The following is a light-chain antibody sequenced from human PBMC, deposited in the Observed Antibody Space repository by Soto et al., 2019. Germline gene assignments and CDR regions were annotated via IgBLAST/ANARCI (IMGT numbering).Light chain of an antibody. CDR1: RNINNL. Sequence: DIQMTQSPSTLSASVGDRVAITCRASRNINNLLAWYQQKPGKAPKLLIYKASSLESGVPSRFSGSGSGTEFTLTSSSLQPDDFATYYCQRYYAFPLTFGGGTNVEIK. J-gene: IGKJ4*01. V-gene: IGKV1-5*03. CDR2: KAS. CDR3: QRYYAFPLT.